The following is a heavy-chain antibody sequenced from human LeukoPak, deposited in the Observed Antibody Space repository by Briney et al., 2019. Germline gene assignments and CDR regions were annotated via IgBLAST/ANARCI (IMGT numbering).Heavy chain of an antibody. V-gene: IGHV4-38-2*01. CDR1: GYSISSGYY. CDR2: IYYSGST. J-gene: IGHJ4*02. Sequence: SETLSLTCAVSGYSISSGYYWGWIRQPPGKGLEWIGSIYYSGSTYYNPSLKSRVTISVDTSKNQFSLKLSSVTAADTAVYYCARILDSGWTDYWGQGTLVTVSS. CDR3: ARILDSGWTDY. D-gene: IGHD6-19*01.